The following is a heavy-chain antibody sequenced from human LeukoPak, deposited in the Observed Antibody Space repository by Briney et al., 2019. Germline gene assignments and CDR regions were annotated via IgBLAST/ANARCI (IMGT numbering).Heavy chain of an antibody. D-gene: IGHD3-22*01. CDR2: IIPILGIA. J-gene: IGHJ4*02. CDR1: GGTFSSYT. V-gene: IGHV1-69*02. Sequence: SVKVSCKASGGTFSSYTISWVRQAPGQGLEWMGRIIPILGIANYAQKFQGRVTITADKSTSTAYMELSRLRSDDTAVYYCARTSMIVVVSPFDYWGQGTLVTVSS. CDR3: ARTSMIVVVSPFDY.